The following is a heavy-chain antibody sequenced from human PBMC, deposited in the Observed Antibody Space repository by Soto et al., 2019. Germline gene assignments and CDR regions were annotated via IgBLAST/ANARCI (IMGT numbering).Heavy chain of an antibody. J-gene: IGHJ6*02. D-gene: IGHD6-6*01. Sequence: QVQLVQSGAEVKKPGASVKVSCKASGYTFTGYYMHWVRQAPGQGLEWMGWINPNSGGTNYAQKFQGWVTMTRDTAISTAYLELSSLRSDDTAVYYCARDSAAQANYYYAMDVWGQGTTVTVAS. V-gene: IGHV1-2*04. CDR2: INPNSGGT. CDR1: GYTFTGYY. CDR3: ARDSAAQANYYYAMDV.